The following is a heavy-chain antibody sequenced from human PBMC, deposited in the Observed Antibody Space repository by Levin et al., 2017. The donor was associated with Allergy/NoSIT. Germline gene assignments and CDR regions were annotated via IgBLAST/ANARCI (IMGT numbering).Heavy chain of an antibody. CDR3: ARVAGYSYGYYFDY. CDR2: IYLSGST. J-gene: IGHJ4*02. Sequence: SQTLSLTCAVSGGSISSGGYSWSWIRQPPGKGLEWIGNIYLSGSTNDNPSLKSRVTMSVDRSQNQFSLKLSYVTAEDTAVYYCARVAGYSYGYYFDYWGPGTLVTVSS. V-gene: IGHV4-30-2*01. D-gene: IGHD5-18*01. CDR1: GGSISSGGYS.